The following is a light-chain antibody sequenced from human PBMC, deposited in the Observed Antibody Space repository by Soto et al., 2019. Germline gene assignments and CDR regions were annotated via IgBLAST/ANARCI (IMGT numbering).Light chain of an antibody. CDR1: QSVLYSSNNKNY. Sequence: DIVMTQSPDSLAVSLGERATINCKSSQSVLYSSNNKNYLAWYQQKPGQPPKLLIYWASTRESGVPDRFSGSGSGTDFTLPISSLQAEDVAVYYCQQYYSPPWTFGQGNKVEIK. CDR3: QQYYSPPWT. V-gene: IGKV4-1*01. J-gene: IGKJ1*01. CDR2: WAS.